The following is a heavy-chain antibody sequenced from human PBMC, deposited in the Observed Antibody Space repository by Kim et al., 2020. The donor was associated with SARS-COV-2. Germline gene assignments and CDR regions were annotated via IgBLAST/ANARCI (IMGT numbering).Heavy chain of an antibody. D-gene: IGHD3-10*01. CDR3: ARVYYGSGSYVYYFDY. V-gene: IGHV1-18*01. J-gene: IGHJ4*02. Sequence: KLQGRVAMTTDTSTSTAYMELRSLRSDDTAVYYCARVYYGSGSYVYYFDYWGQGTLVTVSS.